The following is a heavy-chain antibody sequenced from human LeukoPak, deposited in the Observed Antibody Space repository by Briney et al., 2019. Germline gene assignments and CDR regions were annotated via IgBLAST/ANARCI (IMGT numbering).Heavy chain of an antibody. CDR3: AREGCTNGVCYTHQYYFDY. J-gene: IGHJ4*02. Sequence: ASVKVSCKASGYTFTGYYMHWVRQAPGQGLEWMGRINPNSGGTNYAQKFQGRVTMTRDTSISTAYMELSRLRSDDTAVYYCAREGCTNGVCYTHQYYFDYWGQGTLVTVSS. CDR1: GYTFTGYY. CDR2: INPNSGGT. V-gene: IGHV1-2*06. D-gene: IGHD2-8*01.